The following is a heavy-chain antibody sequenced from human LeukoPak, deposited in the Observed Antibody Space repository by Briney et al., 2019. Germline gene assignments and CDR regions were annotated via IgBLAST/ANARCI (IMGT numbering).Heavy chain of an antibody. CDR2: IYPGDSDS. V-gene: IGHV5-51*01. D-gene: IGHD6-19*01. J-gene: IGHJ4*02. CDR3: ARRIAVAGVYYFDS. CDR1: GYSFNRYW. Sequence: GESLKISCKASGYSFNRYWIGWVRQMPGKGLEWMAIIYPGDSDSRYSPSFQGQVTVSADKSLNTAYLQWSSLKASDTAMYYCARRIAVAGVYYFDSWGQGTLVTVSS.